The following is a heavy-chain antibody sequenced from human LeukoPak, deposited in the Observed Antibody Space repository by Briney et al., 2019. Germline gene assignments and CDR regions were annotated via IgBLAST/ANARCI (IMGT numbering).Heavy chain of an antibody. J-gene: IGHJ4*02. CDR2: IWYDGSNK. CDR3: AYDFWSGYYNPFDY. V-gene: IGHV3-30*02. D-gene: IGHD3-3*01. Sequence: PGGSLRLSCAASGFTLSSYGMHWVRQAPGKGLEWVAVIWYDGSNKYYADSVKGRFTISRDNSKNTLYLQMNSLRAEDTAVYYCAYDFWSGYYNPFDYWGQGTLVTVSS. CDR1: GFTLSSYG.